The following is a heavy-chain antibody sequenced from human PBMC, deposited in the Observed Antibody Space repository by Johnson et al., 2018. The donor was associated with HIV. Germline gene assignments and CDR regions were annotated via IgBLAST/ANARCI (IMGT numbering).Heavy chain of an antibody. Sequence: QVQLVESAGGVVQPGRSLRLSCAASGFTFSTYGMLWVRQAPGKGLEWVAFIRYDGSTKYYAAFVTARFTISRDNSTNTLYLQMNSLIAEDTAVYYCAKDYSGGDVHAFDSWGQGTMVTVSS. V-gene: IGHV3-30*02. CDR2: IRYDGSTK. D-gene: IGHD1-26*01. CDR1: GFTFSTYG. CDR3: AKDYSGGDVHAFDS. J-gene: IGHJ3*02.